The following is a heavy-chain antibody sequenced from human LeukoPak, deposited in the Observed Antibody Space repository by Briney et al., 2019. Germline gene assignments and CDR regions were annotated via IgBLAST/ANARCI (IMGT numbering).Heavy chain of an antibody. J-gene: IGHJ4*02. V-gene: IGHV4-39*07. CDR2: IYYSGST. Sequence: SETLSLTCTVSGGSISSSSYYWGWIRQPPGKGLEWIGSIYYSGSTYYNPSLKSRVTISVDTSKNQFSLKLSSVTAADTAVYYCARVGRKNSGTGGYFDYWGQGTLVTVSS. CDR3: ARVGRKNSGTGGYFDY. D-gene: IGHD1-1*01. CDR1: GGSISSSSYY.